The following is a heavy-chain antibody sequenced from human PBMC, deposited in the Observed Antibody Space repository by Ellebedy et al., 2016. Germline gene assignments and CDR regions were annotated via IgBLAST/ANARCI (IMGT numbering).Heavy chain of an antibody. J-gene: IGHJ6*02. D-gene: IGHD2-2*01. CDR3: ARDQLGCLSTSCYAGDYFYGMDV. CDR2: IWHDGSIE. Sequence: GGSLRLXCAASGFTFSRYGMHWVRQAPGKGLEWVAVIWHDGSIEWYADSVKGRFTISRDNSKSTLHLQMNTLRAEDAAVYYCARDQLGCLSTSCYAGDYFYGMDVWGQGTAVTVSS. V-gene: IGHV3-33*01. CDR1: GFTFSRYG.